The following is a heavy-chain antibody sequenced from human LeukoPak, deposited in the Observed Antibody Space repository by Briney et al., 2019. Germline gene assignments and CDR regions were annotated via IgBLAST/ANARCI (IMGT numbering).Heavy chain of an antibody. CDR1: GYTFTSYA. D-gene: IGHD4-17*01. V-gene: IGHV1-69*13. CDR3: ARDNMTTVTSTTGWRLYY. J-gene: IGHJ4*02. Sequence: ASVKVSCKASGYTFTSYAISWVRQAPGQGLEWMGGIIPIFGTANYAQKFQGRVTITADESTSTAYMELSSLRSEDTAVYYCARDNMTTVTSTTGWRLYYWGQGTLVTVSS. CDR2: IIPIFGTA.